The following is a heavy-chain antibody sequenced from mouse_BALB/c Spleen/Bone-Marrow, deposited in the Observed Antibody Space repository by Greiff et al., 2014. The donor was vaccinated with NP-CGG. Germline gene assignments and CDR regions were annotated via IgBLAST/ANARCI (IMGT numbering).Heavy chain of an antibody. CDR1: GFSLTSYG. J-gene: IGHJ1*01. D-gene: IGHD2-3*01. Sequence: VKLVESGPGLVAPSQSLSITCTVSGFSLTSYGVHWVRQPPGKGLEWLGVIWAGGGKNYNSAFMAKLSISKDNSKSQVFLKMNSLQTDDTAMYYCARVYLWYFDVWGAGTTVTVSS. CDR2: IWAGGGK. V-gene: IGHV2-9*02. CDR3: ARVYLWYFDV.